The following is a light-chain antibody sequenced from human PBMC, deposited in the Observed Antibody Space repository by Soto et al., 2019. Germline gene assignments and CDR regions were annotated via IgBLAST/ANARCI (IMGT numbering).Light chain of an antibody. CDR2: GVS. V-gene: IGLV2-14*01. J-gene: IGLJ2*01. Sequence: QSVLTQPASVSGSPGQSNTISCTGTSSDVGDYNYVSWYQQHPGKAPKLIIYGVSNRPSGISNRFSGSKSGNTASLTISGLQAEDEADYYCSSYTSTNTLVFGGGTKLTVL. CDR1: SSDVGDYNY. CDR3: SSYTSTNTLV.